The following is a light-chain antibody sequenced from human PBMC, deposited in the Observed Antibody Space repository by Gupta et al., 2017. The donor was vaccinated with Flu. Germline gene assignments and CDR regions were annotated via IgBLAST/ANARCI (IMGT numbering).Light chain of an antibody. J-gene: IGLJ1*01. V-gene: IGLV2-14*01. Sequence: QSALTQPASVSGSPGQSHTISCTGTSSDVGAYNHVSWYQQHPGKAPKVLIYEVSNRPSGVSNRFSGSKSGNTASLTISGLQTEDEADYYCSSYTSSSTYVFGTGTKVTVL. CDR3: SSYTSSSTYV. CDR1: SSDVGAYNH. CDR2: EVS.